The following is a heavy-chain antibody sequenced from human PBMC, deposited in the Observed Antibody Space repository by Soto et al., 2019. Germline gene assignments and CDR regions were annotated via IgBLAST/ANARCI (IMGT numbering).Heavy chain of an antibody. CDR1: GGSISSSSYY. Sequence: QLQLQESGPGLVKPSETLSLTCTVSGGSISSSSYYWGWIRQPPGKGLEWIGSIYYSGSTYYNPSLKSRVTLPVDTSKNQFSLKLSSVTAADTAVYYCARLLRHNYFGMDVWGQGTTVTVSS. V-gene: IGHV4-39*01. D-gene: IGHD5-12*01. J-gene: IGHJ6*02. CDR2: IYYSGST. CDR3: ARLLRHNYFGMDV.